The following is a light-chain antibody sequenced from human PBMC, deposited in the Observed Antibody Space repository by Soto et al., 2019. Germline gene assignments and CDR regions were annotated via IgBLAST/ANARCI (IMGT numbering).Light chain of an antibody. Sequence: DIQMTQSPSSLSASVGDRVTITCRASQSISSYLNWFQLKPGKAPKLLIYAASSLQSGVPSRFSGSGSGTDFTLTIRSLQPEVFGSDDSHQRLCSSFSFGQGTKLDIK. V-gene: IGKV1-39*01. CDR1: QSISSY. CDR2: AAS. J-gene: IGKJ2*01. CDR3: HQRLCSSFS.